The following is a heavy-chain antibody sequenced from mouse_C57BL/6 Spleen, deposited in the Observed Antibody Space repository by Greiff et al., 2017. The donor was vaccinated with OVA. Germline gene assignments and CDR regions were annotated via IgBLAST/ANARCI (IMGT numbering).Heavy chain of an antibody. CDR2: IDPNSGGT. CDR1: GYTFTSYW. CDR3: ATDGYYKGFDY. J-gene: IGHJ2*01. Sequence: QVQLQQPGAELVKPGASVKLSCKASGYTFTSYWMHWVKQRPGRGLEWIGRIDPNSGGTKYNEKFKSKATLTVDKPSSTAYMRLSSLTSEDSAVDYCATDGYYKGFDYWGQGTTLTVSS. V-gene: IGHV1-72*01. D-gene: IGHD2-3*01.